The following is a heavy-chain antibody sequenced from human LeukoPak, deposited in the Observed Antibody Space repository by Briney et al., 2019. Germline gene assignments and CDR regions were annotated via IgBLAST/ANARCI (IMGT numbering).Heavy chain of an antibody. J-gene: IGHJ4*02. CDR1: GGSFSGYY. CDR3: ARAYYDFWSGYSGVRRYYFDY. V-gene: IGHV4-34*01. Sequence: SETLSLTCAVYGGSFSGYYWNWIRQPPGKGLEWIGEINHSGSTNYNPSPKSRVTISVDTSKNQFSLKLSSVTAADTAVYYCARAYYDFWSGYSGVRRYYFDYWGQGTLVTVSS. CDR2: INHSGST. D-gene: IGHD3-3*01.